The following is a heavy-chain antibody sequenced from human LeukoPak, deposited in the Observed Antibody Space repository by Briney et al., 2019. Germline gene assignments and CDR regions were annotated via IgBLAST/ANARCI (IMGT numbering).Heavy chain of an antibody. D-gene: IGHD3-10*01. CDR1: GGSISSSNYY. J-gene: IGHJ4*02. V-gene: IGHV4-39*07. CDR3: ARQSRHYYGSGSYGEQFDY. Sequence: SETLSLTCTVSGGSISSSNYYWGWIRQPPGKGLEWIGNIYYSGSTYYNPSLKSRVTISIDTSKNQFSLKLSSVTAADTAVYYCARQSRHYYGSGSYGEQFDYWGQGTLVTVSS. CDR2: IYYSGST.